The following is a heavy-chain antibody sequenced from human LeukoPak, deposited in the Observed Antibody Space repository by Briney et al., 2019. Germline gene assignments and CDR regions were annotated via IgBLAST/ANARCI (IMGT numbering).Heavy chain of an antibody. CDR3: AKDANTYYYDSSGYYPGYAFDI. Sequence: GGSLRLSCAASGFTFSSYAMSWVRQAPGKGLEWVSAISGSGGSTYYADSVKGRFTISRDNSKNTLYLQMNSLRAEDTAVYYCAKDANTYYYDSSGYYPGYAFDIWGQGTMVTVSS. CDR2: ISGSGGST. J-gene: IGHJ3*02. D-gene: IGHD3-22*01. CDR1: GFTFSSYA. V-gene: IGHV3-23*01.